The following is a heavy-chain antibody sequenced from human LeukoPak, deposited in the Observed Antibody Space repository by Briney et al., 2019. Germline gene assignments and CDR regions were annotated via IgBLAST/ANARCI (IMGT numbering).Heavy chain of an antibody. D-gene: IGHD6-19*01. CDR1: GYTLTELS. V-gene: IGHV1-46*01. CDR3: ARESIAVAGTWWYYYYYMDV. J-gene: IGHJ6*03. CDR2: INPSGGST. Sequence: ASVKVSCKVSGYTLTELSMHWVRQAPGQGLEWMGIINPSGGSTSYAQKFQGRVTMTRDMSTSTVYMELSSLRSEDTAVYYCARESIAVAGTWWYYYYYMDVWGKGTTVTVSS.